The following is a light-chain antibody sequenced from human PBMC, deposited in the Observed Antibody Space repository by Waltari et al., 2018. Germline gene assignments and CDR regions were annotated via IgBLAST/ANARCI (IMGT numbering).Light chain of an antibody. V-gene: IGLV1-47*01. CDR2: MDN. CDR3: AAWDDSLSGFVL. CDR1: SYNIGRNF. Sequence: QSVLTQPPSVSGTPGQRVTISCSGSSYNIGRNFVYWYQQLPGTAPKLLIYMDNQRPSGVPDRFSGSKSGPSASLAISGLRSEDEGNYYCAAWDDSLSGFVLFGGGTKVTVL. J-gene: IGLJ2*01.